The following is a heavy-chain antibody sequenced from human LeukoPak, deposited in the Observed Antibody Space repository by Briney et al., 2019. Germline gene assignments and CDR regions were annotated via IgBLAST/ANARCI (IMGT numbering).Heavy chain of an antibody. V-gene: IGHV3-30*04. J-gene: IGHJ4*02. CDR2: ISYDGSNK. D-gene: IGHD3-10*01. Sequence: GGSLRLSCAASGFTFSSYAMHWVRQDPGKGLEWVAVISYDGSNKYYADSVKGRFTISRDNSKNTLYLQMNSLRAEDTAVYYCARDGITMVRGVIIPPDYWGQGTLVTVSS. CDR3: ARDGITMVRGVIIPPDY. CDR1: GFTFSSYA.